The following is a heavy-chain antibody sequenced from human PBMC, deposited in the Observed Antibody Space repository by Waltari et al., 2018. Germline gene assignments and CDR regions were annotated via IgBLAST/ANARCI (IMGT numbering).Heavy chain of an antibody. CDR2: LGFSGNN. Sequence: QLQLQESGPGLVKPSDTLFLSCTVSGESITGTSYYWAWLRTPPGQGLDWFGSLGFSGNNYYSPSLKSRVTIFVASPNSQLSLKLSSVTAEDTGVYYCARHSAKSFSSWFFNLWGRGTLVTVSS. J-gene: IGHJ2*01. D-gene: IGHD3-10*01. V-gene: IGHV4-39*01. CDR1: GESITGTSYY. CDR3: ARHSAKSFSSWFFNL.